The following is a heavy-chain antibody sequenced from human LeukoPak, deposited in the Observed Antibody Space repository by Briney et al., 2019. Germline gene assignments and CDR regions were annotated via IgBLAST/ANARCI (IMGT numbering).Heavy chain of an antibody. CDR3: ARGWKNILTGYPYCFDY. D-gene: IGHD3-9*01. Sequence: PSETLSLTCTVSGGSISSGGYYWSWIRQHPGKGLEWIGYIYYSGSTYYNPSLKSRVTISVDTSKNQFSLKLSSVTAADTAVYYCARGWKNILTGYPYCFDYWGQGTLVTVSS. J-gene: IGHJ4*02. V-gene: IGHV4-31*03. CDR2: IYYSGST. CDR1: GGSISSGGYY.